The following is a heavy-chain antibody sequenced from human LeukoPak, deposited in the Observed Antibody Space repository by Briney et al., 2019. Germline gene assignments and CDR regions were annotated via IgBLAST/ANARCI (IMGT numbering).Heavy chain of an antibody. D-gene: IGHD1-26*01. Sequence: SATLSLTCTVSGDSISGYYWSWTRHPPGKGREWIGYIYYSGTTNYKPSLKSRVTMSVDTSKNRVSLNLTSVTAADTAGYYCARTGFPYSGSYLICFDPWGQGTLVTVSS. V-gene: IGHV4-59*07. CDR1: GDSISGYY. CDR2: IYYSGTT. J-gene: IGHJ5*02. CDR3: ARTGFPYSGSYLICFDP.